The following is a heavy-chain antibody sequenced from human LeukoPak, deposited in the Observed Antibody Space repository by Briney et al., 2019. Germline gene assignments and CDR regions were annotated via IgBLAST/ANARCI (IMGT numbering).Heavy chain of an antibody. J-gene: IGHJ4*02. D-gene: IGHD2-2*01. CDR1: GFSFSGHW. CDR3: AASLPNIVVVPATKGPFGY. CDR2: ISPTGSTT. V-gene: IGHV3-74*01. Sequence: GGSLRLSCIASGFSFSGHWMHWARQLPGKGLVWVSRISPTGSTTSYADSVKGRFTVSRDNAKNTLYLQVNNPRAEDTAVYYCAASLPNIVVVPATKGPFGYWGQGTLVTVSS.